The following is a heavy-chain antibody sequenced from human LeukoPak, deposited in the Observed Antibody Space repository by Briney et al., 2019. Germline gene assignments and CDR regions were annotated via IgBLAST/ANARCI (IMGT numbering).Heavy chain of an antibody. V-gene: IGHV4-61*03. CDR3: ARAGGYSYRVDY. Sequence: SETLSLTCTVSGGSVSSGSYYWSWIRQPPGKGLEWIAYIYSSGITSYNPSLKSRVTISIDTSKNHFSLRLSSVTAADTAVYYCARAGGYSYRVDYWGQGTLVTVSS. CDR2: IYSSGIT. J-gene: IGHJ4*02. CDR1: GGSVSSGSYY. D-gene: IGHD5-18*01.